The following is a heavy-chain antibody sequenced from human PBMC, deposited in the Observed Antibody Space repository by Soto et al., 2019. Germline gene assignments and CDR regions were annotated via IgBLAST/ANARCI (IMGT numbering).Heavy chain of an antibody. J-gene: IGHJ5*02. CDR2: IYHSGST. D-gene: IGHD2-21*02. CDR1: GYSIRNGYY. Sequence: SETLSLTCTVSGYSIRNGYYWGWIRQPPGKGLEWIGTIYHSGSTYYNPSLKSRVTISVDASENHFSLKLSSVTAADTAVYYCARVGPYCGGDCYSPPPWGQGTLVTVSS. CDR3: ARVGPYCGGDCYSPPP. V-gene: IGHV4-38-2*02.